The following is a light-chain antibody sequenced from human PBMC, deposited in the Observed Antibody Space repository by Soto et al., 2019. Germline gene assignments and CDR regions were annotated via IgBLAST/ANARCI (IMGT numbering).Light chain of an antibody. CDR2: KAS. CDR3: QQYNSYSYT. Sequence: DIQMTQSPSTLSASVGDRVTITCRASQSISSWLAWYHQKPGKAPKLLFYKASSLESGVPSRFSGSGSGTEFTLTISSLQPDDFATYYCQQYNSYSYTFGQGTKLEIK. J-gene: IGKJ2*01. V-gene: IGKV1-5*03. CDR1: QSISSW.